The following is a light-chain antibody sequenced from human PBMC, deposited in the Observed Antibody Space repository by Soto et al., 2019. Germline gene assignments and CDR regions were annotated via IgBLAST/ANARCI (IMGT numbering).Light chain of an antibody. CDR1: QSVRNSH. CDR3: QQYGTSEII. J-gene: IGKJ5*01. CDR2: RAA. Sequence: EIVLTQSPCTLSFSPGEGATLSCRASQSVRNSHLAWYQQKPGQPPRLLISRAASRAPGIPDRFSGSGSGTDFTLTITRLEPEDFAVFYCQQYGTSEIIFGQGTRLEI. V-gene: IGKV3-20*01.